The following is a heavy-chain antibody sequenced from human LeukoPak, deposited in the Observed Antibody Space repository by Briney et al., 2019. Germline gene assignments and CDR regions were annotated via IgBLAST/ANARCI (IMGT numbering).Heavy chain of an antibody. Sequence: PGGSLRLSCAASGFTFSSYWMSWVRQAPGKGLESVANIKQDGSEKYYVDSVKGRFTISRDNAKNSLYLQMNSLRAEDTAVYYCARLKLLWSNYFDYWGQGTLVTVSS. CDR3: ARLKLLWSNYFDY. CDR1: GFTFSSYW. D-gene: IGHD2-2*01. V-gene: IGHV3-7*01. CDR2: IKQDGSEK. J-gene: IGHJ4*02.